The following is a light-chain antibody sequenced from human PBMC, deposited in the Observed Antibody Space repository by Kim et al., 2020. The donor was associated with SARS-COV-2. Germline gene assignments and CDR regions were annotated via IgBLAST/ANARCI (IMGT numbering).Light chain of an antibody. CDR2: EDS. Sequence: SYELTQPPSVSVSPGQTARITCSGDALPKKYAYWYQQKLGQAPVLVIYEDSKRPSGIPERFSGSSSGTVATLSISGAQVEDEADYYCYSTDSSGNHRVFGGGTQLTVL. J-gene: IGLJ3*02. CDR1: ALPKKY. V-gene: IGLV3-10*01. CDR3: YSTDSSGNHRV.